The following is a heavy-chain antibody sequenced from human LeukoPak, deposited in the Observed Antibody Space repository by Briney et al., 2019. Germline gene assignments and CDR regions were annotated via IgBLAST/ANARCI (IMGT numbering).Heavy chain of an antibody. CDR2: INAGNGNT. V-gene: IGHV1-3*03. J-gene: IGHJ4*02. D-gene: IGHD3-10*01. CDR1: GYTFTSYA. CDR3: ARELGGFGELSFDY. Sequence: EASVKVSCKASGYTFTSYAMHWVRQAPGQRLEWMGWINAGNGNTKYSQEFQGRVTITRDTSASTAYMELSSLRSEDMAVYYCARELGGFGELSFDYWGQGTLVTVSS.